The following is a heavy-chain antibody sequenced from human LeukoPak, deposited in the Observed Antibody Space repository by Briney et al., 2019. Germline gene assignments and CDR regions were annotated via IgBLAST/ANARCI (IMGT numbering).Heavy chain of an antibody. D-gene: IGHD1-26*01. CDR3: ARGRIIVGAIHFGY. CDR2: INHSGST. V-gene: IGHV4-34*01. CDR1: GGSFSGYY. J-gene: IGHJ4*02. Sequence: KASETLSLTCAVYGGSFSGYYWSWIRQPPGKGLEWIGEINHSGSTNYNPSLKSRVTISVDTSKNQFSLKLSSVTAADTAVYYCARGRIIVGAIHFGYWGQGTLVTVSS.